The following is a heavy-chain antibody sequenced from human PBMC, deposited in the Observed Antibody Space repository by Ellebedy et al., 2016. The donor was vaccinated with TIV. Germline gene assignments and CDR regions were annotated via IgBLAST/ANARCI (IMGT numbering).Heavy chain of an antibody. J-gene: IGHJ4*02. CDR3: ARLDAIIAVKSLDY. CDR1: GFTFSDYY. V-gene: IGHV3-11*01. Sequence: GGSLRLSCAASGFTFSDYYMSWIRQAPGKGLEWVSYISSSGSTIYYADSVKGRFTISRDNAKNSLYLQMNSLRAEDTAVYYCARLDAIIAVKSLDYWGQGTLVTVSS. D-gene: IGHD6-19*01. CDR2: ISSSGSTI.